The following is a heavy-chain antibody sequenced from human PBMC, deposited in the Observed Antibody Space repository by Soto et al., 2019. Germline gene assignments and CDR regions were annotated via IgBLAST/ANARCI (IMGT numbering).Heavy chain of an antibody. V-gene: IGHV1-69*13. D-gene: IGHD3-22*01. J-gene: IGHJ5*02. Sequence: SVKVSCKASGGTFSSYAISWVRQAPGQGLEWMGGIIPIFGTANYAQKFQGRVTITADESTSTAYMELSSLRSEDAAVYYCARRHYYDSSGYSNWFDPWGQGTLVTVSS. CDR1: GGTFSSYA. CDR2: IIPIFGTA. CDR3: ARRHYYDSSGYSNWFDP.